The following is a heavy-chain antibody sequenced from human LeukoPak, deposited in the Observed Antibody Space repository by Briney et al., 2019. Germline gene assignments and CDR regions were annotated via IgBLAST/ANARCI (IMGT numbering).Heavy chain of an antibody. CDR1: GFTFSSYG. D-gene: IGHD2-2*01. CDR3: AKDVGSPAAMDSAFDI. CDR2: IWYDGSNK. Sequence: GGSLRLSCAASGFTFSSYGMHWVRQAPGKGLEWVAVIWYDGSNKYYADSVKGRFTISRDNSKNTLYLQMNSLRAEDTAVYYCAKDVGSPAAMDSAFDIWGQGTMVTVSS. V-gene: IGHV3-33*06. J-gene: IGHJ3*02.